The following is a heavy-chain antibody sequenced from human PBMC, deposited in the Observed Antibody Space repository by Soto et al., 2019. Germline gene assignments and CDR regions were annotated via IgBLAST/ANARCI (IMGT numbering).Heavy chain of an antibody. V-gene: IGHV3-30*18. J-gene: IGHJ6*02. D-gene: IGHD1-26*01. Sequence: PGGSLRLSCAASGFTFSSYGMHWVRQAPGKGLEWVAVISYDGSNKYYADSVKGRFTISRDNSKNTLYLQMNSLRAEDTAVYYCAKEGWELPYYYGMDVWGQGTTVTVSS. CDR3: AKEGWELPYYYGMDV. CDR1: GFTFSSYG. CDR2: ISYDGSNK.